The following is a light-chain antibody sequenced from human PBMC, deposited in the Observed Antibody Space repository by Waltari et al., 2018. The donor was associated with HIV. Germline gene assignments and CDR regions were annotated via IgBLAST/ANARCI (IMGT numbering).Light chain of an antibody. CDR2: EVS. CDR3: CSYAGSSTHV. V-gene: IGLV2-23*02. J-gene: IGLJ1*01. CDR1: SRGVRSYEL. Sequence: QSALTQPASASGFPGQSITISSTRTSRGVRSYELVRWYQKHPDNAPKLMIYEVSKRPSGVSNRFSGSKSGNTASLTISGLQAEDEADYYCCSYAGSSTHVFGGGTKVTVL.